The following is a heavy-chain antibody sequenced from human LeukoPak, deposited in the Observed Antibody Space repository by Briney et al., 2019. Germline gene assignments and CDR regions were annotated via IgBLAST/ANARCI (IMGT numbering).Heavy chain of an antibody. V-gene: IGHV4-59*08. J-gene: IGHJ4*02. Sequence: SETLSLTCTVSGGSISSYYWSWIRQPPGKGLEWIGYINYSGSTNYNPSLKSRVTISVNTSKNQFSLKLNSATAADTAVYYCARLNGGNWGRGTLVTVSS. D-gene: IGHD1-1*01. CDR2: INYSGST. CDR1: GGSISSYY. CDR3: ARLNGGN.